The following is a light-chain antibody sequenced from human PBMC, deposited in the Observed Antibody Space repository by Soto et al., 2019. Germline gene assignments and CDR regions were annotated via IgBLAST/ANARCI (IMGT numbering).Light chain of an antibody. CDR2: DNN. V-gene: IGLV1-51*01. CDR3: GTWDSNSYV. Sequence: QSVLTQPPSVSAAPGQKVTISCSGSSSNIGNNYVSWYYQLPGTAPKVLIYDNNKRASGIPDRFSGSKSGTSATLGITGLQTGDEGDYYCGTWDSNSYVFGTGTKVTVL. J-gene: IGLJ1*01. CDR1: SSNIGNNY.